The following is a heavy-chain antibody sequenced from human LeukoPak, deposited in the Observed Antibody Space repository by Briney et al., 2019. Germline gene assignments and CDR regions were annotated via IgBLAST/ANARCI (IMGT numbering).Heavy chain of an antibody. CDR1: GGSFSGYY. J-gene: IGHJ4*02. CDR3: ARPNRPSSGWYTTGYYFDY. CDR2: INHSGST. D-gene: IGHD6-19*01. V-gene: IGHV4-34*01. Sequence: PSETLSLTCAVYGGSFSGYYWSWIRQPPGKGLEWIGEINHSGSTNYNPSLKSRVTISVDTSKNQFSLKLGSVTAADTAVYYCARPNRPSSGWYTTGYYFDYWGQGTLVTVSS.